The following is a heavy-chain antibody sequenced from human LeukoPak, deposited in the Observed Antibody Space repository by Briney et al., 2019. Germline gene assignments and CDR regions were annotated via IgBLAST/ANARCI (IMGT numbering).Heavy chain of an antibody. J-gene: IGHJ4*02. V-gene: IGHV1-2*02. CDR2: INPNSGGT. D-gene: IGHD6-19*01. CDR3: AISIRPVEMGALLKIAVSFDY. Sequence: ASVKVSCKASGYTFTGYYMHWVRQAPGQGLEWMGWINPNSGGTNYAQKFQGRVTMTRDTSISTAYMELSRLRSDDTAVYYCAISIRPVEMGALLKIAVSFDYWGQGTLVIVSS. CDR1: GYTFTGYY.